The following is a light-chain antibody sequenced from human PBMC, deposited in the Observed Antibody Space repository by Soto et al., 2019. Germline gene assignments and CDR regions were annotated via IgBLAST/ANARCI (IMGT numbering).Light chain of an antibody. CDR1: SSNIGAGYD. V-gene: IGLV1-40*01. CDR2: FNN. Sequence: SVLTQPPSVSGAPGQRVTISCTGSSSNIGAGYDVHWYQQLPGTAPKLLIYFNNNRPSGVPDRFSASRSGTSASLAITGLQADDEADYYCQSYDSSLSVVFGGGTKLTVL. CDR3: QSYDSSLSVV. J-gene: IGLJ2*01.